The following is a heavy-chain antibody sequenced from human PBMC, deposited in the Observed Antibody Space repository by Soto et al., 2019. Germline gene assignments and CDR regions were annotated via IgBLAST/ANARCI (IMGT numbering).Heavy chain of an antibody. CDR3: AGDPTRVATYHYGMDV. Sequence: QVQLVQSGAEVKKPGSSVKVSCKASGDTFSSYDFSWVRQAPGQGLEWMGGIIPLFPTGNYAQKFQGRVTITADESTSTVYMELSSLRSGDTAVYYCAGDPTRVATYHYGMDVWGPGTTVSVSS. V-gene: IGHV1-69*12. J-gene: IGHJ6*02. CDR1: GDTFSSYD. D-gene: IGHD2-15*01. CDR2: IIPLFPTG.